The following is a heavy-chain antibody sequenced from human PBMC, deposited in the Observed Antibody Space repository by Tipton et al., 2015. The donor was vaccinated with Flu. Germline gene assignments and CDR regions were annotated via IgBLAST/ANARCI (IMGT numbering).Heavy chain of an antibody. D-gene: IGHD3-16*01. Sequence: VQLVQSGGGLVQPGGSLKLSCAASGFTFSGSGLHWVRQASGKGLEWVGRIRSKANSYATAYAASVKGRFTIFRDDSKNTAYLQMNSLKTEDTAVYHCWKPPTLGDGVDVWGQGTTVTVSS. CDR2: IRSKANSYAT. CDR1: GFTFSGSG. V-gene: IGHV3-73*01. J-gene: IGHJ6*02. CDR3: WKPPTLGDGVDV.